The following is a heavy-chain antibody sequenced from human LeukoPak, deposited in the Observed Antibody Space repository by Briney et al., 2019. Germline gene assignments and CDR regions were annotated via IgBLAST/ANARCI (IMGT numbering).Heavy chain of an antibody. Sequence: GGPLRLSCAASGFTFSSYWMSWVRQAPGKGLEWVAFIRYDGSNKYYADSVKGRFTISRDNSKNTLYLQMNSLRAEDTAVYYCAKAGEYSSSWGLDYWGQGTLVTVSS. CDR2: IRYDGSNK. CDR3: AKAGEYSSSWGLDY. J-gene: IGHJ4*02. CDR1: GFTFSSYW. V-gene: IGHV3-30*02. D-gene: IGHD6-13*01.